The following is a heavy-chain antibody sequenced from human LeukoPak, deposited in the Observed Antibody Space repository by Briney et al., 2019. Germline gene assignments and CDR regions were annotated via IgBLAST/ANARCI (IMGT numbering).Heavy chain of an antibody. Sequence: GGSLRLSCAASGFTFSSYAMSWVRQAPGKGLEWASAISGSGGSTYYADSVKGRFTISRDNSKNTLYLQMNSLRAEDTAVYYLAKDLRAVAGPSDYWGQGTLVTVSS. CDR1: GFTFSSYA. D-gene: IGHD6-19*01. CDR3: AKDLRAVAGPSDY. CDR2: ISGSGGST. J-gene: IGHJ4*02. V-gene: IGHV3-23*01.